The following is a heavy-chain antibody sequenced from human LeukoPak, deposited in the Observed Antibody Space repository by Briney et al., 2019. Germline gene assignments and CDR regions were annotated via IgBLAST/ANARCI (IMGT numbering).Heavy chain of an antibody. Sequence: GGSLRLSCAASGFSFSTYSMNWVRQAPGKGLEWVSYIVGSSSTKYYADSVKGRFTISRDNAKNSLYLQMDSLRAEDTAVYYCATDSPGTAAFDYWGQGTLVTVSS. CDR3: ATDSPGTAAFDY. D-gene: IGHD1-14*01. CDR1: GFSFSTYS. CDR2: IVGSSSTK. J-gene: IGHJ4*02. V-gene: IGHV3-48*04.